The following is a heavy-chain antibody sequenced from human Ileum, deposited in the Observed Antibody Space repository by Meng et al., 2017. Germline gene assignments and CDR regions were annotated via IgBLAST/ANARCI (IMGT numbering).Heavy chain of an antibody. CDR3: ARGASSTRGDFDY. V-gene: IGHV4-59*11. Sequence: VLAQASRPGRVEPSETLSLTCTVSGGSISSHYWNWVRQPPGKGLEWIGYIYYSGTTNYNPSLKSRVAMSVDTSKNQFSLELSSVTAADTAVYYCARGASSTRGDFDYWGQGTLVTVSS. J-gene: IGHJ4*02. D-gene: IGHD2-2*01. CDR1: GGSISSHY. CDR2: IYYSGTT.